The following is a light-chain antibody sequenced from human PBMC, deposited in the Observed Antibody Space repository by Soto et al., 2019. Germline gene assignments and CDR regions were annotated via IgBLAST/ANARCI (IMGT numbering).Light chain of an antibody. CDR2: GAS. CDR3: QQYGSSPLT. V-gene: IGKV3-20*01. Sequence: EIVLTQSPGTLSLSPGERATLSCRASQSVTSNYLAWYQQKPGQAPRLLINGASRRATGVPDRFSGSGSGTDFTLTISRLEPEDFAVYYCQQYGSSPLTFGGGTKVEIK. CDR1: QSVTSNY. J-gene: IGKJ4*01.